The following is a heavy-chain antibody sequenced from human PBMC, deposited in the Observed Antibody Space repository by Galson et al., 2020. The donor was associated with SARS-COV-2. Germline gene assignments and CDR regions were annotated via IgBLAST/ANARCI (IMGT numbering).Heavy chain of an antibody. J-gene: IGHJ4*02. D-gene: IGHD1-1*01. CDR3: ARERLEY. Sequence: GESLKISCAASGFTFSSYTMNWVRQAPVKGLELVAYIRSSSGTIYYADSVKGRFTISRDNAKNSLYLQLNSLRVEDTAVYYCARERLEYWGQGTLVIVSS. V-gene: IGHV3-48*04. CDR1: GFTFSSYT. CDR2: IRSSSGTI.